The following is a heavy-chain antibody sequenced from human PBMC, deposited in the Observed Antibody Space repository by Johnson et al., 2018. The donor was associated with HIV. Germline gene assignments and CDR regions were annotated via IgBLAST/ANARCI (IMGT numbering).Heavy chain of an antibody. CDR3: TTLYYNFWSGHYAFDI. J-gene: IGHJ3*02. V-gene: IGHV3-15*01. Sequence: EVLLLESGGGLVQPGGSLRLSCAASGFTFSNAWMSWVRQAPGKGLEWLGRIKSKTDGGTTDYAAPVKGRFTISRDDSKNTLYLQMNSLKTEDTAVYYCTTLYYNFWSGHYAFDIWGQGTMVTVSS. CDR1: GFTFSNAW. D-gene: IGHD3-3*01. CDR2: IKSKTDGGTT.